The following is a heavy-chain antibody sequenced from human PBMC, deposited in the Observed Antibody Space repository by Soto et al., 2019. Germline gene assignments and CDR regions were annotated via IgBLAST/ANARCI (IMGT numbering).Heavy chain of an antibody. J-gene: IGHJ6*03. CDR1: GFTFSSYA. Sequence: PGGSLRLSCAASGFTFSSYAMSWVRQAPGKGLEWVSAISGSGGSTYYADSVKGRFTISRDNSKNTLYLQMNSLRAEDTAVYYCASRTVTTTFYYYYMDVWGKGTTVTVSS. D-gene: IGHD4-17*01. CDR2: ISGSGGST. V-gene: IGHV3-23*01. CDR3: ASRTVTTTFYYYYMDV.